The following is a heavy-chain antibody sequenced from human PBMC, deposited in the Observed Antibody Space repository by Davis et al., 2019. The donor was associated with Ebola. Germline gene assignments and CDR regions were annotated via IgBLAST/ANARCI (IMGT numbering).Heavy chain of an antibody. V-gene: IGHV4-4*02. Sequence: SETLSLTCAVSGGPTSTSNWCPRVRQPPGQGLAWIGEISHSGRTNYKPFLKSRVTISVDKYKNQFSLKLSSVTAADTAVYYCARDDGDFSPLDSLGQGILVTVSS. J-gene: IGHJ4*02. CDR2: ISHSGRT. CDR3: ARDDGDFSPLDS. D-gene: IGHD4-17*01. CDR1: GGPTSTSNW.